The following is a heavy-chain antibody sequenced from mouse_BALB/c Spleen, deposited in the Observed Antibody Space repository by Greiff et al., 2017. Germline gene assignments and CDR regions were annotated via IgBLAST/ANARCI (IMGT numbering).Heavy chain of an antibody. D-gene: IGHD1-2*01. Sequence: EVMLVESGGGLVQPGGSLKLSCAASGFDFSRYWMSWVRQAPGKGLEWIGEINPDSSTINYTPSLKDKFIISRDNAKNTLYLQMSKVRSEDTALYYCARRFHYYGYDYAMDYWGQGTSVTVSS. V-gene: IGHV4-1*02. CDR3: ARRFHYYGYDYAMDY. CDR2: INPDSSTI. CDR1: GFDFSRYW. J-gene: IGHJ4*01.